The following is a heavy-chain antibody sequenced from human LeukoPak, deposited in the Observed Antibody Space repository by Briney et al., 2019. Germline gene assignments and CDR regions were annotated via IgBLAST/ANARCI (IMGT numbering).Heavy chain of an antibody. Sequence: GGSLRLSCAASGFTFSSYDMTWVRQTQGKGLEWVALISRSGGTTYYADSVKARFTISRDNSKNTLYLQMSSLRAEDTAEYYCAKRGGTESFYYFYYMDVWGKGTTVTVSS. V-gene: IGHV3-23*01. J-gene: IGHJ6*03. CDR3: AKRGGTESFYYFYYMDV. CDR1: GFTFSSYD. CDR2: ISRSGGTT. D-gene: IGHD2-15*01.